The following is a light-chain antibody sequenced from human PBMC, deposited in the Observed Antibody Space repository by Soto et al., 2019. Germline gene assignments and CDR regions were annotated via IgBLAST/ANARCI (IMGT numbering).Light chain of an antibody. J-gene: IGLJ2*01. CDR2: EVS. Sequence: QSALTQPPSASGSPGQSVTISCTGTSSDAGVYNYVSWYQQHPGKAPKLLIYEVSKRPSGVPDRFSGSKSGNTASLTVSGLQAEDEADFYCSSYAGSNNVVFGGGTKLTVL. CDR1: SSDAGVYNY. CDR3: SSYAGSNNVV. V-gene: IGLV2-8*01.